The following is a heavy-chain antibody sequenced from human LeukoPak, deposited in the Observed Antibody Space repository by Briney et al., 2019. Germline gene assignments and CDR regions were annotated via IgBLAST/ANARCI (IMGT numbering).Heavy chain of an antibody. V-gene: IGHV3-23*01. J-gene: IGHJ5*02. CDR1: GFTFSSYA. CDR2: ISGSGGST. D-gene: IGHD2-2*01. CDR3: AKGSIVVVPAAQFDP. Sequence: GGSLRLSCAASGFTFSSYAMSWVRQAPGKGLEWVSAISGSGGSTYYADSVKGRFTISRDNSKNTLYLQMNSLRAEDTAVYYCAKGSIVVVPAAQFDPWGQGTLVTVPS.